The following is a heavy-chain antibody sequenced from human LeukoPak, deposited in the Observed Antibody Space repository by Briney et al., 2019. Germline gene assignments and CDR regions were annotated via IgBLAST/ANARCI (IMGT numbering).Heavy chain of an antibody. V-gene: IGHV5-51*01. D-gene: IGHD2-21*02. CDR1: EYTFNNYW. CDR3: ARHGVVTRIDY. CDR2: IYPGDSDT. J-gene: IGHJ4*02. Sequence: GAPRHIPCRSSEYTFNNYWIGWVRQMPRKGLEGMGIIYPGDSDTRYSPSFQGQVTISADKSISTAYLQWSSLKASDTAIYYFARHGVVTRIDYWGRGTLVTVSS.